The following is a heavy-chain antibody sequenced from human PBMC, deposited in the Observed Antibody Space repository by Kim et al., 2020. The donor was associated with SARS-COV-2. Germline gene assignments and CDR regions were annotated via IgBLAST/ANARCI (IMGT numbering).Heavy chain of an antibody. V-gene: IGHV3-7*03. CDR3: ARPYRNYDILTVGY. Sequence: VDCREGRFTIYRDNAKNALYLQMNSLRAVDTDVYYCARPYRNYDILTVGYWGQGTLVTVSS. J-gene: IGHJ4*02. D-gene: IGHD3-9*01.